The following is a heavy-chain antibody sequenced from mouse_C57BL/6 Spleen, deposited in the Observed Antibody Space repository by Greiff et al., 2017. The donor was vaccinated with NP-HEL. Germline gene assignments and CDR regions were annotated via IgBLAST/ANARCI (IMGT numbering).Heavy chain of an antibody. J-gene: IGHJ3*01. CDR1: GYSFTGYY. D-gene: IGHD1-1*01. V-gene: IGHV1-42*01. Sequence: VQLKQSGPELVKPGASVKISCKASGYSFTGYYMNWVKQSPEKSLEWIGEINPSTGGTTYNQKFKAKATLTVDKSSSTAYMQLKSLTSEDSAVYYCASGGSSFAYWGQGTLVTVSA. CDR3: ASGGSSFAY. CDR2: INPSTGGT.